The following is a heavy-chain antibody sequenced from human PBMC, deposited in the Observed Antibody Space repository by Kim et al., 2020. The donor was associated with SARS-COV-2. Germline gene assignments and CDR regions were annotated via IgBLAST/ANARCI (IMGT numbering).Heavy chain of an antibody. CDR3: ARANFFWGGTMVRGVLFDY. D-gene: IGHD3-10*01. J-gene: IGHJ4*02. CDR1: GGSISSYY. Sequence: SETLSLTCTVSGGSISSYYWSWIRQPPGKGLEWIGYIYYSGSTNYNPSLKSGVTITVDTSTNQFSLKLSSLAAADTAVYYCARANFFWGGTMVRGVLFDYWGQGTLVTVSS. CDR2: IYYSGST. V-gene: IGHV4-59*01.